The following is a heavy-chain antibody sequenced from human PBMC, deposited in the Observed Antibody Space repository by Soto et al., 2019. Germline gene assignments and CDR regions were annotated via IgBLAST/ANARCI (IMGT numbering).Heavy chain of an antibody. V-gene: IGHV1-69*02. CDR3: ARAGEEMVMIN. Sequence: QVQLVQSGAEVKKPGSSVKVSCKASGGTFSSYTISWVRQAPGQGLEWMGRIIPILGIANYAQKFQGRVTITADKSTSTAYMELSSLRSEDTAVYYCARAGEEMVMINWGQGTLFTVSS. D-gene: IGHD3-16*01. CDR1: GGTFSSYT. J-gene: IGHJ1*01. CDR2: IIPILGIA.